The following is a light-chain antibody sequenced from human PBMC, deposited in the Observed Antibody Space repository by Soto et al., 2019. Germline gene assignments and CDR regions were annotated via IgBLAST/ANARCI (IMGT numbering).Light chain of an antibody. J-gene: IGLJ2*01. CDR3: AAWDDSLNGLL. V-gene: IGLV1-44*01. CDR2: SNN. CDR1: SSNIGSNT. Sequence: QSVLTQPPSAXXTPGQRVTISCSGSSSNIGSNTVNWYQQLPGTAPKLLIYSNNQRPSGVPDRFSGSKSGTSASLAISGLQSEDEADYYCAAWDDSLNGLLFGGGTKLTVL.